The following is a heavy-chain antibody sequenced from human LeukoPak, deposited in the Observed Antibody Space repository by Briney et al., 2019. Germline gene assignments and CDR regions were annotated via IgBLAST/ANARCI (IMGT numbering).Heavy chain of an antibody. J-gene: IGHJ6*02. V-gene: IGHV6-1*01. CDR3: ARDGGDGYNYFSYYGMDV. CDR2: TCYRSKWYN. Sequence: SQTLSLTCAISGDSVSSNSAAWNWIRQSPSRGLEWLGRTCYRSKWYNDYAVSVKSRITINPDTSKNQFSLQLNSVTPEDTAVYYCARDGGDGYNYFSYYGMDVWGQGTTVTVSS. D-gene: IGHD5-24*01. CDR1: GDSVSSNSAA.